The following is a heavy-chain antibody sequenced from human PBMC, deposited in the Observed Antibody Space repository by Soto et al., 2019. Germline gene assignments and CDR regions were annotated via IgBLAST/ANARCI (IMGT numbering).Heavy chain of an antibody. CDR3: ARSPSMTTVSPDY. V-gene: IGHV3-21*01. J-gene: IGHJ4*02. Sequence: GGSLRLACAASGFTFSSYSMNWVRQAPGKGLEWVSSISSSSSYIYYADSVKGRFTISRDNAKNSLYLQMNSLRAEDTAVYYCARSPSMTTVSPDYWRQGTLVTVSS. CDR1: GFTFSSYS. D-gene: IGHD4-17*01. CDR2: ISSSSSYI.